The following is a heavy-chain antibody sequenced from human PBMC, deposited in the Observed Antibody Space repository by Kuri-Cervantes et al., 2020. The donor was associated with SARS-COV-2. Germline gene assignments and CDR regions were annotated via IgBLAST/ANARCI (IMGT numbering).Heavy chain of an antibody. CDR3: AKTRSYYYYMDV. CDR2: INPNSGDT. D-gene: IGHD4-11*01. J-gene: IGHJ6*02. Sequence: ASVKVSCKASGYTFTGYYMHWVRQAPGQGLEWMGWINPNSGDTNYAQKFQGRVTVTTDISTNTAYMELRSLRSDDTAVYFCAKTRSYYYYMDVWGQGTTVTVYS. CDR1: GYTFTGYY. V-gene: IGHV1-2*02.